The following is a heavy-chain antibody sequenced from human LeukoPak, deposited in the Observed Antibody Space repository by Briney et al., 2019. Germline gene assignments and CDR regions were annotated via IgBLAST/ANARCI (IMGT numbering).Heavy chain of an antibody. CDR1: GFTFSSYA. Sequence: GGSLRLSCAASGFTFSSYAMSWVRQAPGNGLEWVSAISGSGGSTYYADSVKGRFTISRDNSKNTLYLQMNSLRAEDTAVYYCARDRLMITPSRPGSYFDYWGQGTLVTVSS. CDR3: ARDRLMITPSRPGSYFDY. D-gene: IGHD3-16*01. J-gene: IGHJ4*02. CDR2: ISGSGGST. V-gene: IGHV3-23*01.